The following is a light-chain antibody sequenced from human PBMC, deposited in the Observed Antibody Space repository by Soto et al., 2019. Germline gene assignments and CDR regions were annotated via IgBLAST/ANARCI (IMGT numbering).Light chain of an antibody. CDR3: QQSYSTPLT. CDR1: QSISSY. CDR2: AAS. V-gene: IGKV1-39*01. J-gene: IGKJ4*01. Sequence: DIQMTQSPSSLSASVGDRVTITCRASQSISSYLNWYQQKPGKAPKLLIYAASSLQSGVPSRFSGSGSGTDFTLTISSLQPEDFETYYCQQSYSTPLTLGGGTNVDIK.